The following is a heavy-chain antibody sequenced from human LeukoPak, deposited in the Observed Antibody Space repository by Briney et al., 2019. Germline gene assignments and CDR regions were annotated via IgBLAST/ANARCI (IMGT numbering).Heavy chain of an antibody. CDR2: ISGSGGST. CDR1: GFTFSSYG. J-gene: IGHJ4*02. CDR3: ARGPIRWSLDY. Sequence: GGSLRLSCAASGFTFSSYGMSWVRQAPGKGLEWVSAISGSGGSTYYADSVKGRFTISRDNSKNTLYLQMNSLRAEDTAVYYCARGPIRWSLDYWGQGTLVTVSS. D-gene: IGHD4-23*01. V-gene: IGHV3-23*01.